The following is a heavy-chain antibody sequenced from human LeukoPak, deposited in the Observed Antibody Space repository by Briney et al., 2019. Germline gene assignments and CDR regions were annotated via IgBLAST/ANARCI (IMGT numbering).Heavy chain of an antibody. V-gene: IGHV3-30*02. D-gene: IGHD2-21*01. CDR3: ARVGAHSGGAFDI. Sequence: GGSLRLSCAASGFTFSSYAMSWVRQAPGKGLEWVAFIRYDGSNKYYADSVKGRFTISRDNSKNTLYLQMNSLRGEDTAVYYCARVGAHSGGAFDIWGQGTMVTVSS. CDR1: GFTFSSYA. CDR2: IRYDGSNK. J-gene: IGHJ3*02.